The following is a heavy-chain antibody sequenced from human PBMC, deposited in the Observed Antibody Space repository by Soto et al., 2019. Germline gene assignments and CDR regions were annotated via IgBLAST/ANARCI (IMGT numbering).Heavy chain of an antibody. CDR1: GGSISSGGYS. CDR2: IYHSGST. V-gene: IGHV4-30-2*01. D-gene: IGHD5-12*01. CDR3: AAGGGLPRYY. J-gene: IGHJ4*02. Sequence: QLQLQESGSGLVKPSQTLSLTCAVSGGSISSGGYSWSWIRQPPGKGLEWIGYIYHSGSTYYNPSLKRRVTISVGSSKNQFSLKLSSVTAADTAVYYCAAGGGLPRYYWGQGTLVTVSS.